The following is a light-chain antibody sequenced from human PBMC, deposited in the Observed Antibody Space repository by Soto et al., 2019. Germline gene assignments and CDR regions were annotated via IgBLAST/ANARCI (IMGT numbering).Light chain of an antibody. CDR2: DTS. CDR3: QQRYNWPWT. J-gene: IGKJ1*01. V-gene: IGKV3-11*01. Sequence: EIVLTQSPATLSLSPGERATLSCRASPSVSSYLAWYQQKAGQAPRLLIYDTSNRATGIPARFSGSGSGTDFTLTISSLEPEDFAVYYGQQRYNWPWTFGQGTKVEIK. CDR1: PSVSSY.